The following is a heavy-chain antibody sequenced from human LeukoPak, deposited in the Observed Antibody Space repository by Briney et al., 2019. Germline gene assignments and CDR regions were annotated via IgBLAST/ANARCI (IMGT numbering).Heavy chain of an antibody. CDR3: TKRSRGYYDY. J-gene: IGHJ4*02. D-gene: IGHD3-10*01. Sequence: GGSLRLSCAAFGFTVSSDNMSWVRQVPGKGLEWVSVVYSGNDGTNYADSVRGRFTISRDDSKNMVYLQMNNLRLEDAAVYYCTKRSRGYYDYWGQGTLVTVSS. V-gene: IGHV3-66*02. CDR1: GFTVSSDN. CDR2: VYSGNDGT.